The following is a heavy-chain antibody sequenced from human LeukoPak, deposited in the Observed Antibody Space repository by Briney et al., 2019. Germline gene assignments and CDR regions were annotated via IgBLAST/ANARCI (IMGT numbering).Heavy chain of an antibody. Sequence: GRSLRLSSGATGFTFDDYAMHWVRKAPGRGLEWVSGISWNSGSIGYADSVKGRFTISRDNAKNTLYLQMNSLRAEATAVYYCAKANYYDFWSGYYPIDYWGQGTLVTVS. D-gene: IGHD3-3*01. V-gene: IGHV3-9*01. CDR1: GFTFDDYA. CDR2: ISWNSGSI. CDR3: AKANYYDFWSGYYPIDY. J-gene: IGHJ4*02.